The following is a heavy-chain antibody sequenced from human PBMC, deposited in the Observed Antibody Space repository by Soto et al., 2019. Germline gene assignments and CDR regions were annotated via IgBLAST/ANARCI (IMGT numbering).Heavy chain of an antibody. CDR1: GYTFSGHW. CDR2: IDPSDSYI. Sequence: GESLKISCKSSGYTFSGHWISWLRQVPGRGLQWMGNIDPSDSYINYNPAFRGHVTFSVDKSSSTAYLHWSSLGPSDTAIYYCARHGAEIWLRCWGQGTRLTVSS. CDR3: ARHGAEIWLRC. V-gene: IGHV5-10-1*01. D-gene: IGHD5-12*01. J-gene: IGHJ1*01.